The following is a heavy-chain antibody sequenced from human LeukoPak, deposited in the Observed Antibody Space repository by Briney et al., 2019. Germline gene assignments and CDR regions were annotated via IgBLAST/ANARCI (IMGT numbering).Heavy chain of an antibody. J-gene: IGHJ4*02. Sequence: GGSLRLSCAASGFTFSSHAMSWVRQAPGKGLEWVSAISGSAGSTYYADSVKGRFTISRDNSKNTLYLQMNSLRAEDTAVYYCAKDKIAAAGYNFDYWGQGTLVTVSS. CDR3: AKDKIAAAGYNFDY. CDR1: GFTFSSHA. D-gene: IGHD6-13*01. V-gene: IGHV3-23*01. CDR2: ISGSAGST.